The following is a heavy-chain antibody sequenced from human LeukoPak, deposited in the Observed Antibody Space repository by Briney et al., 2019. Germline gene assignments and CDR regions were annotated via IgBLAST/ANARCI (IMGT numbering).Heavy chain of an antibody. V-gene: IGHV1-18*01. Sequence: ASVKVSCKASGYTFTSYGISWVRQAPGHGLEWMGWISAYNGNTNYAQKLQGRVTMTTDTSTSTAYMELRSLRSDDTAVYYCARKIAAAGPYYYYYMDVWGKGTTVTVSS. J-gene: IGHJ6*03. D-gene: IGHD6-13*01. CDR1: GYTFTSYG. CDR2: ISAYNGNT. CDR3: ARKIAAAGPYYYYYMDV.